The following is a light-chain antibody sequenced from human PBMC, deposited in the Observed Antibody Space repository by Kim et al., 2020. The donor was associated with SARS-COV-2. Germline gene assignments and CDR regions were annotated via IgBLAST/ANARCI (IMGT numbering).Light chain of an antibody. J-gene: IGLJ3*02. CDR2: DVI. CDR3: SSYTSSNTLV. CDR1: SSDMSVYNF. V-gene: IGLV2-14*03. Sequence: QSALTQPASVSGSPGQSITISCTGTSSDMSVYNFVYWYQQHTGKAPKVLIYDVINRPSGVSNRFSGSKSGDTASLTISGLQAEDEADYYCSSYTSSNTLVFGGGTKVTVL.